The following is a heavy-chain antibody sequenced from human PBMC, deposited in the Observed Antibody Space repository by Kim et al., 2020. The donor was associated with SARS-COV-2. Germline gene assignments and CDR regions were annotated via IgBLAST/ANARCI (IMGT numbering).Heavy chain of an antibody. V-gene: IGHV3-64D*09. Sequence: GGSLRLSCSASGFTFSSYAMHWVRQAPGKGLEYVSAISSNGGSTYYADSVKGRFTISRDNSKNTLYLQMSSLRAEDTAVYYCVKGRGLWFGELDYWGQGTLVTVSS. D-gene: IGHD3-10*01. CDR3: VKGRGLWFGELDY. J-gene: IGHJ4*02. CDR1: GFTFSSYA. CDR2: ISSNGGST.